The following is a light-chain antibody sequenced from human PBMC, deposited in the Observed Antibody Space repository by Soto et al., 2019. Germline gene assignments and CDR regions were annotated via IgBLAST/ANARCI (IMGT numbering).Light chain of an antibody. CDR1: QSVSSIY. V-gene: IGKV3-20*01. Sequence: EIVLTQSPATLSLSPGERATLSCRASQSVSSIYLAWYQQKPGQAPRLLIYGVSSRATGIPDRFSGSGSETDFTLTITRLEPEDFAVYYCQQYSSSRTFGQGTRWIS. CDR3: QQYSSSRT. CDR2: GVS. J-gene: IGKJ1*01.